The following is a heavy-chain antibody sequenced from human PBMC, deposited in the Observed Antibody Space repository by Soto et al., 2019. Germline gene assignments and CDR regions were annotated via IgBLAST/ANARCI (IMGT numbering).Heavy chain of an antibody. CDR2: IFSNDEK. Sequence: QVTLKESGPVLVKPTETLTLTCTVSGFSLSNDRMGVSWIRQPPGKALEWIAHIFSNDEKSYSTSLKSRRTISKDTSKSQVVLTITNMDPVGPAIYYCARIGDFWWFDPWGQGTLLTDSS. CDR3: ARIGDFWWFDP. V-gene: IGHV2-26*01. D-gene: IGHD3-3*01. CDR1: GFSLSNDRMG. J-gene: IGHJ5*02.